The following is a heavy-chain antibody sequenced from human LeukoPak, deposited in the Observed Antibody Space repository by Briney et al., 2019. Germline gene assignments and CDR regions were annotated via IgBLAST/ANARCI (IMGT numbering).Heavy chain of an antibody. D-gene: IGHD4-11*01. CDR1: GFTFSTYS. V-gene: IGHV3-48*01. J-gene: IGHJ6*02. Sequence: GGSLRLSCAASGFTFSTYSMNWVRQAPGKGLEWVSYISTSSSTIYYADSVKGRFTISRDNAKNTLYLQMNSLRTDDTAVYYCAKTTGRADFSSDGGYYGLDVWGQGTTVTVSS. CDR3: AKTTGRADFSSDGGYYGLDV. CDR2: ISTSSSTI.